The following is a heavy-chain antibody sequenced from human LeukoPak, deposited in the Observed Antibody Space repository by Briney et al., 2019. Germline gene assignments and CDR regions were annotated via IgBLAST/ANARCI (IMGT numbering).Heavy chain of an antibody. Sequence: SETLSLTCAVYGGSFGGYYWSWIRQPPGKGLEWIGEINHSGSTNYNPSLKSRVTISVDTSKNQFSLKLSSVTAADTAVYYCARTDFWSGYYNWFDPWGQGTLVTVSS. V-gene: IGHV4-34*01. D-gene: IGHD3-3*01. CDR1: GGSFGGYY. J-gene: IGHJ5*02. CDR3: ARTDFWSGYYNWFDP. CDR2: INHSGST.